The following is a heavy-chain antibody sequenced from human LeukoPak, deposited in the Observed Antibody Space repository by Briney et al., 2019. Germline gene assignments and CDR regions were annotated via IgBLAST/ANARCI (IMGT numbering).Heavy chain of an antibody. CDR3: AREKGYCSSTSCYRGGTHGIDY. D-gene: IGHD2-2*01. CDR2: INHSGST. J-gene: IGHJ4*02. V-gene: IGHV4-34*01. Sequence: SETLSLTCAVYGGSFSGYYWSWIRQPPGKGLEWIGEINHSGSTNYNPSLKSRVTISVDTSKNQFSLKLSSVTAADTAVYYCAREKGYCSSTSCYRGGTHGIDYWGQGTLVTVSS. CDR1: GGSFSGYY.